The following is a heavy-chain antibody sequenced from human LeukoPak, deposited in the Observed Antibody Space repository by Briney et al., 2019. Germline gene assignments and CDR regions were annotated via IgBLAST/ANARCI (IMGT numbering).Heavy chain of an antibody. CDR2: INHSGST. D-gene: IGHD3-22*01. CDR3: ALRNDYYDSSGYYYNAFDI. J-gene: IGHJ3*02. V-gene: IGHV4-34*01. Sequence: KSSETLSLTCAVYGGSFSGYYWSWIRQPPGKGLEWIGEINHSGSTNYNPSLKSRVTISVDTSKNQFSLKLSSVTAADTAVYYCALRNDYYDSSGYYYNAFDIWGQGTMVTVSS. CDR1: GGSFSGYY.